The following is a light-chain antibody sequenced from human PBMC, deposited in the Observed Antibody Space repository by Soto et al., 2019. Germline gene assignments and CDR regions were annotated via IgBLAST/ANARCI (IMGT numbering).Light chain of an antibody. J-gene: IGLJ2*01. CDR2: EVS. Sequence: QSALTQPPSASGSPGQSVTISFTGTSSDIGGYNYGSWYQQHPGTAHKLMIYEVSQRPSGVPDRFSGAKSDNTASLTDSGLQAEDEADYYCSSYEGSNNVVVFGGGTKVTVL. CDR3: SSYEGSNNVVV. CDR1: SSDIGGYNY. V-gene: IGLV2-8*01.